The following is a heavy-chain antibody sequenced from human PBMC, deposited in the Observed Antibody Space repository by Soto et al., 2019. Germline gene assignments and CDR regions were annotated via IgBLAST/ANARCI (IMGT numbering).Heavy chain of an antibody. D-gene: IGHD5-12*01. V-gene: IGHV1-46*01. CDR2: INHSGGST. J-gene: IGHJ4*02. CDR1: GYTFTSYY. Sequence: GASVKVSCKASGYTFTSYYMHWVRQAPGQGLEWMGIINHSGGSTSYAQKFQGRGNMTRETSTSTVYMEVRSLRSEDTAVYYCARPSEGLDFDYLGQRTLVPV. CDR3: ARPSEGLDFDY.